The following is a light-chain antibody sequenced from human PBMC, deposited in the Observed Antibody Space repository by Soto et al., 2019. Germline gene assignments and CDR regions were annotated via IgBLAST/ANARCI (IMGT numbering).Light chain of an antibody. Sequence: QSALTQPPSASGSPGQSVTISCTGTSSDVGGYNFVSWYQQHPGKAPKLTIYDVTERPSGVPDRFSGSKSGNTASLTVSGLQGEDQADYYCTSYAGSNIPVLFGGGTKLTVL. V-gene: IGLV2-8*01. CDR3: TSYAGSNIPVL. CDR1: SSDVGGYNF. CDR2: DVT. J-gene: IGLJ2*01.